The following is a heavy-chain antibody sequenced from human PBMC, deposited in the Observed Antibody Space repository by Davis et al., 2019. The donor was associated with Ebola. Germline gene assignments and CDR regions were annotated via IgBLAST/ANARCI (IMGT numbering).Heavy chain of an antibody. CDR1: GFTFNNYW. J-gene: IGHJ4*02. V-gene: IGHV3-7*01. D-gene: IGHD2-2*01. CDR2: IKQDGSEK. CDR3: ARDIIVVPAAIYFDY. Sequence: GGSLRLSCAASGFTFNNYWMSWVRQAPGKGLEWVANIKQDGSEKYYVDSVKGRFTISRDNAENSLYLQMNSLRAEDTAVYYCARDIIVVPAAIYFDYWGQGALVTVPS.